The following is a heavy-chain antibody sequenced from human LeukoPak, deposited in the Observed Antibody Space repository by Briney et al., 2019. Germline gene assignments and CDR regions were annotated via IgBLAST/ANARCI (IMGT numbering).Heavy chain of an antibody. CDR1: GITLNNYG. CDR3: ARAGGSGWYNFDY. CDR2: ISDRGGST. D-gene: IGHD6-19*01. Sequence: GGSLRLSCAVSGITLNNYGMTWVRQAPGKGLEWVAGISDRGGSTKYADSVKGRFTISRDNPKNTLYLQMNSLRAEDTAVYYCARAGGSGWYNFDYWGQGTLVTVCS. V-gene: IGHV3-23*01. J-gene: IGHJ4*02.